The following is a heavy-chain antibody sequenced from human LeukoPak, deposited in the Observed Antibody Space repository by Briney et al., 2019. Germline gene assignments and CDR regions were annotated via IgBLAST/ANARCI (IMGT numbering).Heavy chain of an antibody. V-gene: IGHV3-23*01. CDR1: GFSFSSYA. Sequence: GGSLRLSCVVSGFSFSSYAMTWVRQAPGKGLEWVSGITGRGDHTYYADSAKGRFTISRDNFKNTVFLEMNSLRDEDTAVYYCAKGLGLAIVSTLDRWGQGILVTVSS. CDR3: AKGLGLAIVSTLDR. J-gene: IGHJ5*02. CDR2: ITGRGDHT. D-gene: IGHD1-26*01.